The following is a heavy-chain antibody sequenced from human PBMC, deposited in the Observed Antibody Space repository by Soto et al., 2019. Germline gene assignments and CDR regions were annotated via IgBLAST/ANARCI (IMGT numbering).Heavy chain of an antibody. CDR1: GGTFSLYT. D-gene: IGHD3-22*01. V-gene: IGHV1-69*02. Sequence: AASVKVSCKAAGGTFSLYTISWGRQAPGQGLEWMGRIIPILAIANYAQKFQGRVTITADRSTSTAYMELSSLRSEDTAVYYCARGDYHDTSGPFSDAFDVWGPGTMVTVSS. CDR2: IIPILAIA. J-gene: IGHJ3*01. CDR3: ARGDYHDTSGPFSDAFDV.